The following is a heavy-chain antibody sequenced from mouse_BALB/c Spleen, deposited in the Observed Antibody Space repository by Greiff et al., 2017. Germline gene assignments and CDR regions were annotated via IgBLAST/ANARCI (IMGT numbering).Heavy chain of an antibody. Sequence: EVKLMESGPGLVHPSQSLSLTCTVSGYSITSDYAWYWIRQFPGNKLVWMGYISYSGSTSYNPSLKSRISITRDTSKNQFFLQLNSVTTEDTDTYNSARWETGTGLAYWGQGTVGT. CDR1: GYSITSDYA. J-gene: IGHJ3*01. V-gene: IGHV3-2*02. D-gene: IGHD4-1*01. CDR3: ARWETGTGLAY. CDR2: ISYSGST.